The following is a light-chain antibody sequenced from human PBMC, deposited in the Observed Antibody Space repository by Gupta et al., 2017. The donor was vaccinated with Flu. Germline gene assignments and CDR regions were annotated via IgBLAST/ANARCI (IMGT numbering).Light chain of an antibody. CDR3: SSYTSSGTVL. CDR1: SSDVGGYNY. V-gene: IGLV2-14*04. CDR2: DVS. Sequence: TSSDVGGYNYVSWYQQHPAKAPKLMIQDVSNRPSGVSNRFSGSKSGNTASLTISGLQTEDEATYYGSSYTSSGTVLFGGGTILTVL. J-gene: IGLJ2*01.